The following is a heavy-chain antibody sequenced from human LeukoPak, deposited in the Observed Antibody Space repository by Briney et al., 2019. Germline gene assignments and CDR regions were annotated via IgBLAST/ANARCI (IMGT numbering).Heavy chain of an antibody. J-gene: IGHJ6*02. CDR3: AKGCAAPFGFEGGGTNYYYYYGMDV. Sequence: GGSLRLSCAASGFTFSSYGMHWVRQAPGKGLEWVAVISYDGSSKYYADSVKGRFTISRDNSKNTLYLQMNSLRAEDTAVYYCAKGCAAPFGFEGGGTNYYYYYGMDVWGQGTTVTVSS. CDR1: GFTFSSYG. V-gene: IGHV3-30*18. CDR2: ISYDGSSK. D-gene: IGHD1-7*01.